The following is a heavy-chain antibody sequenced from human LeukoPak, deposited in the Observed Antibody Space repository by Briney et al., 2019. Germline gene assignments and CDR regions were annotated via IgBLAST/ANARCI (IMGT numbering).Heavy chain of an antibody. CDR1: GFTFSSYA. J-gene: IGHJ5*02. Sequence: GGSLRLSCAASGFTFSSYAMSRVRQAPGKGLVWVSRINTDGSSTSYADSVKGRFTISRDNAKNTLYLQMNSLRAEDTAVYYCARESGIAAALDLWGQGTLVTVSS. CDR2: INTDGSST. CDR3: ARESGIAAALDL. V-gene: IGHV3-74*01. D-gene: IGHD6-13*01.